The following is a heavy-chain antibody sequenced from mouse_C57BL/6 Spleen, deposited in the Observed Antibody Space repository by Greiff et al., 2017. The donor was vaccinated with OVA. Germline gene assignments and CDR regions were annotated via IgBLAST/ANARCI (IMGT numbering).Heavy chain of an antibody. D-gene: IGHD2-5*01. Sequence: VQLQQPGAELVMPGASVKLSCKASGYTFTSYWMHWVKQRPGQGLEWIGEIDPSDSYTNYNQKFKGKSTLTVDKSSSTAYMQLSSLTSEDSAVYYCARGAYYSNYVFDYWGQGTTLTVSS. J-gene: IGHJ2*01. CDR2: IDPSDSYT. V-gene: IGHV1-69*01. CDR3: ARGAYYSNYVFDY. CDR1: GYTFTSYW.